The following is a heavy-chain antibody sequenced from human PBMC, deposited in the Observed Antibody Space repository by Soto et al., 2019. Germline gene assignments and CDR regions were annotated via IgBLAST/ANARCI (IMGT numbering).Heavy chain of an antibody. D-gene: IGHD3-10*01. CDR1: GVTFSSET. CDR2: IIPLFGTA. J-gene: IGHJ4*02. Sequence: SVKVSCKASGVTFSSETLGWVRQAPGQGLEWVGGIIPLFGTASYAQKFQGRVTITADESTSTVYMELSSLRSDDTAVYFCATELGENPASPFDTWGQGTLVTVSS. V-gene: IGHV1-69*13. CDR3: ATELGENPASPFDT.